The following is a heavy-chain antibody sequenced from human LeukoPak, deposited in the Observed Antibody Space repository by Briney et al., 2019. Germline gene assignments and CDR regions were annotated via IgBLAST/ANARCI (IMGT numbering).Heavy chain of an antibody. CDR2: ISYDGSNK. CDR3: ARPEGVAGGPRAFDI. J-gene: IGHJ3*02. CDR1: GFTFSSYA. Sequence: GGSLRLSCAASGFTFSSYAMHWVRQAPGKGLEWVAVISYDGSNKYYADSVKGRFTISRDNSKNTLYLQMNSLRAGDTAVYYCARPEGVAGGPRAFDIWGQGTMVTVSS. V-gene: IGHV3-30-3*01. D-gene: IGHD2-8*01.